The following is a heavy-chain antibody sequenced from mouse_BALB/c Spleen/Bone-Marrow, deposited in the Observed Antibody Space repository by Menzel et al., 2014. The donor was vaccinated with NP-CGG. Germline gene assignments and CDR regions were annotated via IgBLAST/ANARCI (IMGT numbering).Heavy chain of an antibody. J-gene: IGHJ3*01. CDR1: GYSFTGYT. CDR2: INPYNGGT. V-gene: IGHV1-25*01. Sequence: EVKLQESGPELVKPGASMKISCKASGYSFTGYTMNWVKQSHGKNLEWIGLINPYNGGTSYNQKFKGKATLTVDKSSSTDYMELLSLTSEDSAVYYCARDYYGSSYGFAYWGQGTLVTVSA. D-gene: IGHD1-1*01. CDR3: ARDYYGSSYGFAY.